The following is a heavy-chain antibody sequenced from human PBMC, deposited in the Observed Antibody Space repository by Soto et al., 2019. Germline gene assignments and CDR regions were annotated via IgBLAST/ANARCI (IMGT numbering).Heavy chain of an antibody. CDR3: ARDQTDSGGYSDS. CDR1: GFTFSSYG. V-gene: IGHV3-33*01. Sequence: TGGSLRLSCEASGFTFSSYGMHWVRQAPGKGLEWVAIIWNDGSNEYYADSVKGRFTISRDNSKNTLYLQVSNLRAEDTAVYFCARDQTDSGGYSDSWGQGTLVTVS. D-gene: IGHD3-22*01. CDR2: IWNDGSNE. J-gene: IGHJ4*02.